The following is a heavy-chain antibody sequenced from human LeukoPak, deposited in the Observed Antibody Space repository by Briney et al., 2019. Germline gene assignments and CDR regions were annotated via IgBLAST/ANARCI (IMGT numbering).Heavy chain of an antibody. CDR1: GFTFSSYS. Sequence: PGGSLRLSCAASGFTFSSYSMNWVRQAPGKGLEWVSSISSSSSYIYYADSVKGRFTISRDNSKNMLYLQMNSLRAEDTAVYYCASNDDSGTIDYWGQGTLVTVSS. CDR3: ASNDDSGTIDY. CDR2: ISSSSSYI. D-gene: IGHD3-10*01. V-gene: IGHV3-21*06. J-gene: IGHJ4*02.